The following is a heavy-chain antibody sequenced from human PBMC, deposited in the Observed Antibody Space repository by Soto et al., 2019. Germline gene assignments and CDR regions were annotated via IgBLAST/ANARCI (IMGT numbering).Heavy chain of an antibody. V-gene: IGHV3-23*01. D-gene: IGHD3-10*01. CDR2: ISGRVGST. J-gene: IGHJ3*02. Sequence: PGGSLRLSGAGSGFTFSSYAMSWGRQAPGKGLEWVSAISGRVGSTYYAASVKGRFTISRDNSKNTLYLQMNSLRAEDTAVYYYAKVWFGDAFDIWGQGTMVTVSS. CDR1: GFTFSSYA. CDR3: AKVWFGDAFDI.